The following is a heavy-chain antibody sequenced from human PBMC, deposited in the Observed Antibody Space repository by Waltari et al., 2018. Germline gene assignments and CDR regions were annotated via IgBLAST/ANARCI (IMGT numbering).Heavy chain of an antibody. D-gene: IGHD3-16*01. V-gene: IGHV4-61*01. CDR2: FYYDGST. CDR1: GGSISSSPYY. CDR3: ARHPGGWGAFDY. Sequence: QVQLQESGPGLVKPSETLSLTCTVSGGSISSSPYYWSWVRQPPGKRLEWIGYFYYDGSTNYNPSLRSRVTISADTSKNQFFLMLSSVTTADTAQYYCARHPGGWGAFDYWGQGPLVTVSS. J-gene: IGHJ4*02.